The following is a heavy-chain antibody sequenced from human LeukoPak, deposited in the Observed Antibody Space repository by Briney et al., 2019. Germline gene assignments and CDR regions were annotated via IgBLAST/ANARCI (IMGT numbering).Heavy chain of an antibody. CDR3: GRDVGGSDIDY. V-gene: IGHV4-4*07. D-gene: IGHD3-10*01. CDR2: IYYSGST. Sequence: PSETLSLTCTVSGGSISSYYWSWIRQPAGKGLEWIGRIYYSGSTNYNPSLKSRVTISVDKSKNQFSLKLSSVTAADTAVDYCGRDVGGSDIDYWGQGTLVTVSS. J-gene: IGHJ4*02. CDR1: GGSISSYY.